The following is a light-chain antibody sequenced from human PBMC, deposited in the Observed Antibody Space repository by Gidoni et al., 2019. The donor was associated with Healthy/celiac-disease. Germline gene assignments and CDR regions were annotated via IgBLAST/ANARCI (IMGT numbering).Light chain of an antibody. J-gene: IGKJ1*01. Sequence: AIRMTQSPSSFSASTGDRVTITCRASQGISSYSAWYQQKPGKAPKLLIYAASTLQSGVPSRFSGSGSGTDFTLTISCLQSEDFATYYCQQYYSYARTFGQGTKVEIK. CDR3: QQYYSYART. CDR1: QGISSY. CDR2: AAS. V-gene: IGKV1-8*01.